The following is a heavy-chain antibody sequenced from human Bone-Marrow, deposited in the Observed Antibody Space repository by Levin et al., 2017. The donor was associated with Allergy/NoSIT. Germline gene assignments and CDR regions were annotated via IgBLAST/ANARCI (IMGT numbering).Heavy chain of an antibody. CDR2: IYYSGST. J-gene: IGHJ4*02. CDR3: ASFFSPRGQWLAPEMYDYFDY. V-gene: IGHV4-39*01. Sequence: SQTLSLTCTVSGGSISSSSYYWGWIRQPPGKGLEWIGSIYYSGSTYYNPSLKSRVTISVDTSKNQFSLKLSSVTAADTAVYYCASFFSPRGQWLAPEMYDYFDYWGQGTLVTVSS. D-gene: IGHD6-19*01. CDR1: GGSISSSSYY.